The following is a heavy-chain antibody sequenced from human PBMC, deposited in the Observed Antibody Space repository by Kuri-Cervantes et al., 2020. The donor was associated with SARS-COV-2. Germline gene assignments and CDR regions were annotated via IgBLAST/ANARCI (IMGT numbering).Heavy chain of an antibody. Sequence: GESLKISCAASGFTFSSYSMNWVRQAPGKGLEWVSSISSSSSYIYYADSVKGRFTISRDNAKNSLYLQMNSLRAEDTAVYYCAGDGGGHYYDSSGYYHYYYYGMDVWGQGTTVTVSS. CDR1: GFTFSSYS. CDR2: ISSSSSYI. J-gene: IGHJ6*02. CDR3: AGDGGGHYYDSSGYYHYYYYGMDV. D-gene: IGHD3-22*01. V-gene: IGHV3-21*01.